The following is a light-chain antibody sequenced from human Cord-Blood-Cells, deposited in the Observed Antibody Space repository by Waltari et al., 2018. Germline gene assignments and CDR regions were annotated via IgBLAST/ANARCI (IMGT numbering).Light chain of an antibody. CDR1: QSVSSY. Sequence: EIVLTQSPATLSLSQGERAPLSCSASQSVSSYLAWYQQKPGQAPRLLIYDASNRATGIPARFSGSGSGTDFTLTISSLEPEDFAVYYCQQRSNWPLTFGGGTKVEIK. CDR2: DAS. CDR3: QQRSNWPLT. V-gene: IGKV3-11*01. J-gene: IGKJ4*01.